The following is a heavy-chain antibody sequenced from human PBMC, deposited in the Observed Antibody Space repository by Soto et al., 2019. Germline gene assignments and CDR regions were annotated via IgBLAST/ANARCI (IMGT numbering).Heavy chain of an antibody. CDR2: INHSGST. V-gene: IGHV4-34*01. CDR3: ARGRPPRAAKSAGWFYP. D-gene: IGHD6-13*01. CDR1: GGSFSGYY. Sequence: QVQLQQWGAGLLKPSETLSLTCAVYGGSFSGYYWSWIRQPPGKGLEWIGEINHSGSTNYNPSLKSRVTISVDTPKNQFSLKLSSVTAADTAVYYCARGRPPRAAKSAGWFYPWGPGTLVNVSS. J-gene: IGHJ5*02.